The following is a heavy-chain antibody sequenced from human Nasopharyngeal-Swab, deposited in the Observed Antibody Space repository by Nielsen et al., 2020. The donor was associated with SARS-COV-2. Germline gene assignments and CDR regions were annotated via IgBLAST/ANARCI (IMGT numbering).Heavy chain of an antibody. CDR2: ISHSGST. CDR1: GGPIGAYS. D-gene: IGHD1-26*01. Sequence: SETLSLTCAVSGGPIGAYSWSWIRQPPGKGLEWIGYISHSGSTSNNPSLKSRIIISADRSKNQFSLKLNSVTAADTAVYFCARTSGTHYVSYMDVWGKGITVTVS. J-gene: IGHJ6*03. V-gene: IGHV4-30-2*01. CDR3: ARTSGTHYVSYMDV.